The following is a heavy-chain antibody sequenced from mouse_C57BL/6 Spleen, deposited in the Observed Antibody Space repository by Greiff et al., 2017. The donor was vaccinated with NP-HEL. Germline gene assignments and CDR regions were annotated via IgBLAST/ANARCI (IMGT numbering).Heavy chain of an antibody. J-gene: IGHJ4*01. Sequence: VQLQQPGAELVKPGASVKLSCKASGYTFTSYWMHWVKQRPGQGLEWIGMIHPNSGSTNYNEKFKSKATLTVDKSSSTAYMQLSSLTSEDSAVYYCARDETPTVRAMDYWGQGTSVTVSS. CDR1: GYTFTSYW. V-gene: IGHV1-64*01. CDR2: IHPNSGST. CDR3: ARDETPTVRAMDY. D-gene: IGHD1-1*01.